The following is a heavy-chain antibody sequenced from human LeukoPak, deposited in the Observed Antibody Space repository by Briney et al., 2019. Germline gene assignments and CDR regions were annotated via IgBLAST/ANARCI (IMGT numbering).Heavy chain of an antibody. Sequence: LTGGSLRLSCAASGFTFSSYAMHWVRQAPGKGLEWVAVISYDGSNKYYADSVKGRFTISRDNSKNTLYLQMNSLRAEDTAVYYCALLDAFDIWGQGTMVTVSS. V-gene: IGHV3-30-3*01. CDR1: GFTFSSYA. CDR2: ISYDGSNK. J-gene: IGHJ3*02. CDR3: ALLDAFDI.